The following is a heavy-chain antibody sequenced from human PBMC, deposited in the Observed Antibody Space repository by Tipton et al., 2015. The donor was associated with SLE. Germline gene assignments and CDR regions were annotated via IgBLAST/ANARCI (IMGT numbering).Heavy chain of an antibody. J-gene: IGHJ5*02. CDR2: IYYGGST. V-gene: IGHV4-38-2*02. D-gene: IGHD6-25*01. CDR1: SYSISSGYY. Sequence: TLSLTCAVSSYSISSGYYWGWIRQSPGKGLEWIGTIYYGGSTYYNPSLKNRVTISLDTSKNHFSLNLNSVTATDTAVYYCAREQRQRGQQLLRGYNWFDPWGQGTLVIVSS. CDR3: AREQRQRGQQLLRGYNWFDP.